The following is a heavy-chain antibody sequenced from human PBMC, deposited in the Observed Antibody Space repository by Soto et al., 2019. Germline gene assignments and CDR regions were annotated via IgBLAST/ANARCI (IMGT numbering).Heavy chain of an antibody. D-gene: IGHD2-15*01. J-gene: IGHJ4*02. V-gene: IGHV3-23*01. CDR3: AKVMPTHIVVVVAASYFDY. CDR2: ISGSGGST. Sequence: PGGSLRLSCAASGFTFSSYAMSWVRQAPGKGLEWVSAISGSGGSTYYADSVKGRFTISRDNSKNTLYLQMNSLRAEDTAVYYCAKVMPTHIVVVVAASYFDYWGQGTLVTVSS. CDR1: GFTFSSYA.